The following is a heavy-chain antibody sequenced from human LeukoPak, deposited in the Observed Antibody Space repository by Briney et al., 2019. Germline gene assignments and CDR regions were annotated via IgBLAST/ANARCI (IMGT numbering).Heavy chain of an antibody. CDR3: AKDITATVTFDY. CDR2: ISGSGGST. V-gene: IGHV3-23*01. D-gene: IGHD4-17*01. CDR1: GFTFSTYR. Sequence: PGGSLRLSCAASGFTFSTYRMNWVRQAPGKGLEWVSAISGSGGSTYYADSVKGRFTISRDNSKNTLYLQMNSLRAEDTAVYYCAKDITATVTFDYWGQGTLVTVSS. J-gene: IGHJ4*02.